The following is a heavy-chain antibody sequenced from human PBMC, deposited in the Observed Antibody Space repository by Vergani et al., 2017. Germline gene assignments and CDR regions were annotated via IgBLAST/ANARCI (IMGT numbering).Heavy chain of an antibody. CDR1: GYSISSGYF. Sequence: QVQLQESGPRLVKPSETLSLICSVSGYSISSGYFWGWIRQSPGKGLEWLGTIDRTGRTHLSPSLKSRLTISVDTTKNQFSLRLTSATAADTAVYYCARNPYCGGDCYSDAFDIWGQGTMVTVSS. D-gene: IGHD2-21*02. CDR3: ARNPYCGGDCYSDAFDI. CDR2: IDRTGRT. V-gene: IGHV4-38-2*02. J-gene: IGHJ3*02.